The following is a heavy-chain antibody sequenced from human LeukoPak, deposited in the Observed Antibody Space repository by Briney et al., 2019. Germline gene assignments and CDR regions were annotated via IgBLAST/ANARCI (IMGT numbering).Heavy chain of an antibody. Sequence: PGGSLRLSCAASGFTFDDYAMHWVRQAPGKGLEWVPGISWNSGSIGYADSVKGRFTISRDNAKNSLYLQMNSLRAEDTALYYCAKGVTMVRGVNDWFDPWGQGTLVTVSS. CDR3: AKGVTMVRGVNDWFDP. CDR1: GFTFDDYA. D-gene: IGHD3-10*01. CDR2: ISWNSGSI. V-gene: IGHV3-9*01. J-gene: IGHJ5*02.